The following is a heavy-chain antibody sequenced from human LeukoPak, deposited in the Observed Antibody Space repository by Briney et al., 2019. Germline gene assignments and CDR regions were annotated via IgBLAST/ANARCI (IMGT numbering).Heavy chain of an antibody. CDR2: VSYDGSYK. V-gene: IGHV3-30*04. J-gene: IGHJ3*02. CDR3: ARSSIVGASDAFDI. CDR1: GFTFSKFA. D-gene: IGHD1-26*01. Sequence: GGSLRLSCAAAGFTFSKFAMHWVRQAPGKGLEWVAVVSYDGSYKYYADSVKGRFTISRDNSKNTLYLQMNSLRAEDTAVYYCARSSIVGASDAFDIWGQGTMVTVSS.